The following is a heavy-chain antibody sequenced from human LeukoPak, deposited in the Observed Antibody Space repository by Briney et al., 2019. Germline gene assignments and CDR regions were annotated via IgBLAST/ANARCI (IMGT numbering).Heavy chain of an antibody. CDR3: ARRIAAAGWFDP. Sequence: PSETLSLTCTVSGASINSYYWYWIRQPPGKGLEWIGYIYYSGSANYNPSLKSRITISVDTSKNQFSLKLSSVTAADSALYYCARRIAAAGWFDPWGQGSLITVSS. CDR1: GASINSYY. D-gene: IGHD6-13*01. J-gene: IGHJ5*02. V-gene: IGHV4-59*01. CDR2: IYYSGSA.